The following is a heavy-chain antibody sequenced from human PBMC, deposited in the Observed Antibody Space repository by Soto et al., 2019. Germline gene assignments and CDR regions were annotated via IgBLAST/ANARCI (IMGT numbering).Heavy chain of an antibody. J-gene: IGHJ4*02. CDR3: TRLISPEDY. CDR2: IRSKANSYAT. CDR1: GFTFSGSA. Sequence: GGSLRLSCAASGFTFSGSAMHWVRQASGKGLEWVGRIRSKANSYATAYAASVKGRFTISRDDSKNTAYLQMNSLKTEDTAVYYCTRLISPEDYWGQGTLVTVSS. D-gene: IGHD2-15*01. V-gene: IGHV3-73*01.